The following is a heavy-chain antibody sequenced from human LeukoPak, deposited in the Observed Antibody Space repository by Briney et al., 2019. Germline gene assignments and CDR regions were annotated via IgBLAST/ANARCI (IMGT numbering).Heavy chain of an antibody. D-gene: IGHD3-10*01. CDR3: ASYYYGSAITG. Sequence: SETLSLTCTVSGGSISSSSYYWGWIRRPPGKGLEWIGSIYYSGSTYYNPSLKSRVTISVDTSKNQFSLKLSSVTAADTAVYYCASYYYGSAITGWDQGTLVTVS. CDR2: IYYSGST. V-gene: IGHV4-39*01. CDR1: GGSISSSSYY. J-gene: IGHJ4*02.